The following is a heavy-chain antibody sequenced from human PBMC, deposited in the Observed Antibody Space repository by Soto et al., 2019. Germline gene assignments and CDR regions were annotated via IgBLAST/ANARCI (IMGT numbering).Heavy chain of an antibody. Sequence: SVKVSCKASGYTFTGYYMHWVRQAPGQGLEWMGWINPNSGGTNYAQKFQGRVTMTRDTSISTAYMELSRLRSDDTAVYYCARGGYYYDSSGYYSYYFDYWGQGTLVTVSS. CDR2: INPNSGGT. V-gene: IGHV1-2*02. J-gene: IGHJ4*02. CDR3: ARGGYYYDSSGYYSYYFDY. D-gene: IGHD3-22*01. CDR1: GYTFTGYY.